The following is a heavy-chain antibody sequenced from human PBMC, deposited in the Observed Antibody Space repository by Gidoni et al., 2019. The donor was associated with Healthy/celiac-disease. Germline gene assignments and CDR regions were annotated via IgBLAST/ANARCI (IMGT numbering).Heavy chain of an antibody. D-gene: IGHD7-27*01. CDR1: GFTFSSYG. J-gene: IGHJ4*02. V-gene: IGHV3-30*18. Sequence: QVQLVESGGGVVQPGRSLRLSCAASGFTFSSYGMHWVRQAPGKGLEWVAVISYDGSNKYYADSVKGRFTISRDNSKNTLYLQMNSLRAEDTAVYYCAKDRDWGSGFDYWGQGTLVTVSS. CDR2: ISYDGSNK. CDR3: AKDRDWGSGFDY.